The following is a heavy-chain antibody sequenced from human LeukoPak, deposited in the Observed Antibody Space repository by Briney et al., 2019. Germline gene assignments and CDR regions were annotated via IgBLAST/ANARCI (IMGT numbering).Heavy chain of an antibody. CDR2: ISYDGSNK. V-gene: IGHV3-30-3*01. J-gene: IGHJ3*02. CDR1: GFTFSSYA. Sequence: GGSLRLSCAASGFTFSSYAMHWVRQAPGKGLEWVAVISYDGSNKYYADSVKGRFTISRDNSKDTLYLQMNSLRAEDTAVYYCARDILWSGYSSSAFDIWGQGTMVTVSS. D-gene: IGHD3-3*01. CDR3: ARDILWSGYSSSAFDI.